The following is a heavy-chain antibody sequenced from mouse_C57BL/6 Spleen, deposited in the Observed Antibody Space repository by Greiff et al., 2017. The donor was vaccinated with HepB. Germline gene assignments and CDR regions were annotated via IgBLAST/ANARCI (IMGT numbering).Heavy chain of an antibody. CDR1: GYTFTSYW. CDR3: ARKDASDNAGAMGY. V-gene: IGHV1-64*01. CDR2: IHPNSGST. Sequence: QVQLQQPGAELVKPGASVKLSCKASGYTFTSYWMHWVKQRPGQGLEWIGMIHPNSGSTNYNEKFKSKATLTVDKSSSTAYMQLSSLTSEDSAVYYCARKDASDNAGAMGYWGQEAPVTVSS. D-gene: IGHD6-2*01. J-gene: IGHJ4*01.